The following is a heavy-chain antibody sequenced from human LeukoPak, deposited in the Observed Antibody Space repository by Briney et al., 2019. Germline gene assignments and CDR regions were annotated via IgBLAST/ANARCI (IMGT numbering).Heavy chain of an antibody. CDR3: ATRVYYDFWSGYKPESPFDY. J-gene: IGHJ4*02. V-gene: IGHV3-23*01. D-gene: IGHD3-3*01. Sequence: GGSLRLSCVASGFTFDNYAMSWVRQAPGKGLEWVSVVIGSGSVTYYANSVRGRFTISRDNSKNTLYLQMNSLRAEDTAVYYCATRVYYDFWSGYKPESPFDYWGQGTLVTVSS. CDR1: GFTFDNYA. CDR2: VIGSGSVT.